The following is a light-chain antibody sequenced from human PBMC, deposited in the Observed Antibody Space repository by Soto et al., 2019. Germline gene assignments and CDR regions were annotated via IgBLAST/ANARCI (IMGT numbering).Light chain of an antibody. CDR3: SSYTRSSTFVV. CDR1: SSDVGGYNY. CDR2: EVS. J-gene: IGLJ2*01. V-gene: IGLV2-14*01. Sequence: QSALTQPASVSGSPGQSITISCTGTSSDVGGYNYVSWYQQHPGKAPKLMIYEVSNRPSGVSNRFSGSKSGNTASLTISGLQAEDEADSYCSSYTRSSTFVVFGGGTKLTVL.